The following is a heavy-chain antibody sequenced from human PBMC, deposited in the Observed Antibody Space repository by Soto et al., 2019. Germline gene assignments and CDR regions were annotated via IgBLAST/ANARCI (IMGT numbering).Heavy chain of an antibody. J-gene: IGHJ6*02. CDR2: IWYDGTQK. CDR3: AKDRSENFWVYYYAMDV. D-gene: IGHD6-19*01. Sequence: QVQLEESGGGVVQPGRSLRLSCEASGFTFNTYSMHWVRQPPGKGLEWLAAIWYDGTQKYYADSVKGRFIISRDNSKNTVYLQMNSLRGEDTAVYYCAKDRSENFWVYYYAMDVWGQGTAVTVSS. CDR1: GFTFNTYS. V-gene: IGHV3-33*06.